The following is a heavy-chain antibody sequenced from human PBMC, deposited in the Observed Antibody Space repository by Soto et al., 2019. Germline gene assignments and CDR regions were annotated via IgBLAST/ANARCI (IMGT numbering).Heavy chain of an antibody. J-gene: IGHJ4*02. Sequence: LRLSCAASGFTFSGSAMHWVRQASGKGLEWVGRIRSKANSYATAYAASVKGRFTISRDDSKDTAYLQMNSLKTEDTAVYYCTRGGDFWSGSDYWGQGTLVTVS. CDR1: GFTFSGSA. CDR2: IRSKANSYAT. CDR3: TRGGDFWSGSDY. V-gene: IGHV3-73*01. D-gene: IGHD3-3*01.